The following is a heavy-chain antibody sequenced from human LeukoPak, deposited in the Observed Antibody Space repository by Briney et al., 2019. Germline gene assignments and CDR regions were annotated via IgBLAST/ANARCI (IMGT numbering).Heavy chain of an antibody. CDR1: GGSISSYY. CDR2: IYYGGST. Sequence: SETLSLTCTVSGGSISSYYWSWIRQTPGKGLEWIGYIYYGGSTYYNPSLKSRVTISVDTSKNQFSLKLSSVTAADTAVYYCARISITFGGVIANFDYWGQGTLVTVSS. J-gene: IGHJ4*02. CDR3: ARISITFGGVIANFDY. V-gene: IGHV4-59*06. D-gene: IGHD3-16*02.